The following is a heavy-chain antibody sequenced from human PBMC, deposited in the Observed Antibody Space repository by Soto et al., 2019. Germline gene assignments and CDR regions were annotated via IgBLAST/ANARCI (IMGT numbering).Heavy chain of an antibody. CDR1: GFIFSNYA. CDR3: VREGRGSFDF. Sequence: LRLSCAASGFIFSNYARNWVRQAPGKGLEWVSVICGLGGSAYYADSVQGRFTISRDNSKNTLSLQMSSLTADDTAIYYCVREGRGSFDFWGRGTMVTVSS. V-gene: IGHV3-23*01. D-gene: IGHD5-12*01. CDR2: ICGLGGSA. J-gene: IGHJ3*01.